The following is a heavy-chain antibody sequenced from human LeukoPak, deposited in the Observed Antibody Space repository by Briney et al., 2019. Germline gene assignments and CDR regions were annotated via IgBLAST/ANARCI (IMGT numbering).Heavy chain of an antibody. CDR2: IYYSGST. V-gene: IGHV4-59*01. CDR3: ARATNYGGNFDY. J-gene: IGHJ4*02. D-gene: IGHD4-23*01. Sequence: PSETLSLTCTVSGGSISSYYWSWIRQPPGKGLEGIGYIYYSGSTNYNPSLKSRVTISVDTSKNQCSLKLSSVTAADTAVYYCARATNYGGNFDYWGQGTLVTVSS. CDR1: GGSISSYY.